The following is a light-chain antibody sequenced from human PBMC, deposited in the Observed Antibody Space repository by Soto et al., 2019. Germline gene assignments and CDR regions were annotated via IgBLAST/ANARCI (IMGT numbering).Light chain of an antibody. CDR1: QSVSRY. V-gene: IGKV3-11*01. CDR3: QQRTNWPQLT. Sequence: EIVLTQSPATLSLSPGERATISCRASQSVSRYLAWYQQKPGQAPRLLIHDASSMATGIPARFSGSGSGTDFTLTISSLEPEDFAVYYCQQRTNWPQLTFGGGTKVEIK. CDR2: DAS. J-gene: IGKJ4*01.